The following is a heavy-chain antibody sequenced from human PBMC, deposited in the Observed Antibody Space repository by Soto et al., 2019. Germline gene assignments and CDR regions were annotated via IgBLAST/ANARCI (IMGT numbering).Heavy chain of an antibody. CDR2: VYYTGST. CDR1: GGSISGSY. D-gene: IGHD6-19*01. Sequence: SETLSLTCSVSGGSISGSYWSWIRQSPGKGLEWLGYVYYTGSTNYSPSLRRRVSISVDTSKNEFSLRLSSVTAADTAVYFCARSVAVPGAHIDYWGQGTQVTVSS. CDR3: ARSVAVPGAHIDY. V-gene: IGHV4-59*01. J-gene: IGHJ4*02.